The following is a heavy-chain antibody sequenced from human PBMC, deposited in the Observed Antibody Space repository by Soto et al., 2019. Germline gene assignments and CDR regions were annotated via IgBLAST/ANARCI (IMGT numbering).Heavy chain of an antibody. V-gene: IGHV3-53*01. CDR2: IYSGGST. D-gene: IGHD3-10*02. Sequence: GGSLRLSCAASGFTVSSNYMSWVRQAPGKGLEWVSVIYSGGSTYYADSVKGRFTISRDNSKNTLFLQMNSLRAEDTAVYSCARGPRGSYYVLDSWGQGTLVTVS. CDR1: GFTVSSNY. J-gene: IGHJ4*02. CDR3: ARGPRGSYYVLDS.